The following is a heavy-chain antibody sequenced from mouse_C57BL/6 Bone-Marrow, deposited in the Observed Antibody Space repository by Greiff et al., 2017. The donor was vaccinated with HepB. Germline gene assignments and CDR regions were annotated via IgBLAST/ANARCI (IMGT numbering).Heavy chain of an antibody. D-gene: IGHD2-3*01. CDR1: GYTFTSYW. Sequence: QVHLQQPWSELVMPGASVTLSCKASGYTFTSYWMHWVKQRPGQGLEWIGEIDPSDSYTNYNQKFKGKATLTVDTSSSTAYMQLSSLTSEDSAVYYCATRIYDGYLAYWGQGTLVTVSA. J-gene: IGHJ3*01. CDR3: ATRIYDGYLAY. CDR2: IDPSDSYT. V-gene: IGHV1-69*01.